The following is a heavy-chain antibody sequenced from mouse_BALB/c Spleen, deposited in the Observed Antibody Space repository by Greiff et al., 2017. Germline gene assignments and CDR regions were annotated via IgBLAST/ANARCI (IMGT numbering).Heavy chain of an antibody. V-gene: IGHV5-6-5*01. CDR2: ISSGGST. J-gene: IGHJ2*01. CDR3: ARATMITTYFDY. D-gene: IGHD2-4*01. Sequence: EVKLVESGGGLVKPGGSLKLSCAASGFTFSSYAMSWVRQTPEKRLEWVASISSGGSTYYPDSVKGRFTISRDNARNILYLQMSSLRSEDTAMYYCARATMITTYFDYWGQGTTLTVSS. CDR1: GFTFSSYA.